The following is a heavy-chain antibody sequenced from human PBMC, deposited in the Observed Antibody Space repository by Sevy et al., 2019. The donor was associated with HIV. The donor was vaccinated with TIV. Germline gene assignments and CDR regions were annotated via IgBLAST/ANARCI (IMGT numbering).Heavy chain of an antibody. J-gene: IGHJ3*02. D-gene: IGHD3-22*01. Sequence: GGSLRLSCAASGFNFSIYGMHWVRQAPGKGLEWVALIWYDGSNKYYADSVKGRFTISRDNSKNTLFLQMNSLRTEDTAIYYCAGARFDSSGSFDAFDIWGQGTMVTVSS. CDR1: GFNFSIYG. CDR2: IWYDGSNK. CDR3: AGARFDSSGSFDAFDI. V-gene: IGHV3-33*01.